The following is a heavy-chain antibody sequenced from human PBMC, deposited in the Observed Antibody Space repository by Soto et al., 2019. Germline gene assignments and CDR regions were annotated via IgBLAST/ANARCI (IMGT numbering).Heavy chain of an antibody. CDR1: GGTFSSYT. CDR3: ARSTYCSGGSCYSEPYYYYYMDV. CDR2: IIPILGIA. D-gene: IGHD2-15*01. Sequence: QVQLVQSGAEVKKPGSSVKVSCKASGGTFSSYTISWVRQAPGQGLEWMGRIIPILGIANYAQKFQGRVTITADKSTSTAYVELSSLRSEDTAVYYCARSTYCSGGSCYSEPYYYYYMDVWGKGTTVTVSS. V-gene: IGHV1-69*02. J-gene: IGHJ6*03.